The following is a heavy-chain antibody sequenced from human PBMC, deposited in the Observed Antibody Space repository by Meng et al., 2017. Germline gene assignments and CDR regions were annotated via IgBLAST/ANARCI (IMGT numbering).Heavy chain of an antibody. CDR1: GFTFSSYW. D-gene: IGHD4-23*01. Sequence: EVQLEESGGGLVQPGGSMRLSCAASGFTFSSYWMHWVRQSPGKGLEWVSYISSSGSTIYYADSVKGRFTISRDNAKNSLYLQMNSLRAEDTAVYYCAREGGGNGLDYWGQGTLVTVSS. CDR2: ISSSGSTI. CDR3: AREGGGNGLDY. V-gene: IGHV3-48*04. J-gene: IGHJ4*02.